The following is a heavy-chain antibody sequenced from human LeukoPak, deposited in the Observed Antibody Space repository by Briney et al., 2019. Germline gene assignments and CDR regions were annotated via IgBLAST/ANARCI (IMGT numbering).Heavy chain of an antibody. CDR2: ISYDGNYQ. Sequence: HPGRSLRLSCAVSGFTFSNYAIHWARQPPGKGLEWVAVISYDGNYQYYADSVKGRFTVSRDDSQNTLFLQMNDLRPDDTAVYYCARVLGVGYGATTLAYWGQGTLVTVSS. CDR1: GFTFSNYA. V-gene: IGHV3-30-3*01. CDR3: ARVLGVGYGATTLAY. J-gene: IGHJ4*02. D-gene: IGHD1-26*01.